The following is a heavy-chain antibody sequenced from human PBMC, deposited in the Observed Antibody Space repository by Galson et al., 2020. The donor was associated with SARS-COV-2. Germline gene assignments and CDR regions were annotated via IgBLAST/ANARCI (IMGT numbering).Heavy chain of an antibody. D-gene: IGHD2-2*01. Sequence: GESLKISCAASGFTFSSYGMHWVRQAPGKGLEWVAVIWYDGSNKYYADSVKGRFTISRDNSKNTLYLQMNSLRAEDTAVYYCAKDDCSSTSCYHDYWGQGTLVTVSS. J-gene: IGHJ4*02. CDR3: AKDDCSSTSCYHDY. V-gene: IGHV3-33*06. CDR2: IWYDGSNK. CDR1: GFTFSSYG.